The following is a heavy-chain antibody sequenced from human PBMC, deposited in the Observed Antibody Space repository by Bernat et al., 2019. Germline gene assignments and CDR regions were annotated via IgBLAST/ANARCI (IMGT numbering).Heavy chain of an antibody. J-gene: IGHJ4*02. CDR3: ARDREGVGGTLDY. D-gene: IGHD6-19*01. CDR2: IWYDGDNK. V-gene: IGHV3-33*01. Sequence: QVQLVESGGGVVQPGRSLRLSCAASGFTFNTYGMHWVRQAPGKGLEWVAVIWYDGDNKYYADSVKGRFIISRDNSKTTLYLQMNSLRAEDTAVYYCARDREGVGGTLDYWGQGTLVTVSS. CDR1: GFTFNTYG.